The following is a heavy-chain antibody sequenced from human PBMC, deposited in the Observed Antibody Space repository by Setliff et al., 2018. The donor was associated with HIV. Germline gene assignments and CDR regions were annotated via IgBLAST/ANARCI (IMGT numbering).Heavy chain of an antibody. CDR1: GGSITGHY. D-gene: IGHD3-3*01. Sequence: PSETLSLTCTVSGGSITGHYWSWIRQPPGKGLEWIGYIRYSGSSNYNPSLKSRVSISLDTSKKQVSLKLNSVTAADTVVYYCARGLSIFGVATPGFYSFMDVWGKGTTVTVSS. CDR2: IRYSGSS. V-gene: IGHV4-59*11. CDR3: ARGLSIFGVATPGFYSFMDV. J-gene: IGHJ6*03.